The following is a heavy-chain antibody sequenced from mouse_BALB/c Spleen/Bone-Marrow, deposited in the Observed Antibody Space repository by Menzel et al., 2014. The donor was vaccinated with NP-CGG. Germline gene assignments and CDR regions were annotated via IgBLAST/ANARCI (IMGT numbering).Heavy chain of an antibody. Sequence: VKLQESGAELVKPGASVKMSCKASDYTFTSYWMHWVKQRPGQGLEWIGVIDPSDSYTSYNQKFKGKATLTVDTSSSTAYMQLSSLTSEDSAVYYCTREITTSYAMDYWGQGTSVTVSS. CDR2: IDPSDSYT. CDR1: DYTFTSYW. CDR3: TREITTSYAMDY. D-gene: IGHD2-4*01. V-gene: IGHV1S127*01. J-gene: IGHJ4*01.